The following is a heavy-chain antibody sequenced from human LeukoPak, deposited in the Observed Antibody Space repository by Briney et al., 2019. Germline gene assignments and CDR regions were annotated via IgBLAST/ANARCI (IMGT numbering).Heavy chain of an antibody. CDR2: MNPNSGNT. Sequence: ASVKVSCKASGYTFTSYDINWVRQATGQGLEWMGWMNPNSGNTGYAQKFQGRVTITRNTSISTAYMELNSLRSEDTAVYYCARRGWKYSYGSNDYWGQGTLVTVSS. J-gene: IGHJ4*02. CDR1: GYTFTSYD. V-gene: IGHV1-8*03. D-gene: IGHD5-18*01. CDR3: ARRGWKYSYGSNDY.